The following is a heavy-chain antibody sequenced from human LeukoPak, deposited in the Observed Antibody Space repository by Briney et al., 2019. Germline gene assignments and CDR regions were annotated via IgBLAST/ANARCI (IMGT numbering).Heavy chain of an antibody. CDR3: ARGSGSGGGSDY. CDR1: GGSIRSSYYY. CDR2: IYDSGST. Sequence: KPSETLSLTCTVSGGSIRSSYYYWGWIRQPPGKGLEWIGSIYDSGSTYYNPSLKSRVTISVDTSKNQFSLKLNSVTAADTAVYYCARGSGSGGGSDYWGQGTLVTVSS. J-gene: IGHJ4*02. D-gene: IGHD1-26*01. V-gene: IGHV4-39*01.